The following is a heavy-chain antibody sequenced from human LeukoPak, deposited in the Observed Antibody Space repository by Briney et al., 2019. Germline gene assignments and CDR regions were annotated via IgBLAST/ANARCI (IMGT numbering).Heavy chain of an antibody. J-gene: IGHJ4*02. V-gene: IGHV3-23*01. Sequence: GGSLRLSCAASGFTFSSYAMSWVRQAPGRGLEWVSAISGSGGSTYYADSVKGRFTIFRDNSKNTLYLQMNSLRAEDTAVYYCANLDSYYYDSSGSYWGQGTLVTVSS. CDR3: ANLDSYYYDSSGSY. CDR2: ISGSGGST. D-gene: IGHD3-22*01. CDR1: GFTFSSYA.